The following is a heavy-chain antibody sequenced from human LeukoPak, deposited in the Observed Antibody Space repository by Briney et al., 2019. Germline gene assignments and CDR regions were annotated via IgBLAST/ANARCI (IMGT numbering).Heavy chain of an antibody. J-gene: IGHJ3*02. V-gene: IGHV6-1*01. D-gene: IGHD5-18*01. CDR3: ARDGLWIQNAFDI. CDR1: GYSVSSNSAA. CDR2: TYYRSKWYN. Sequence: SQTLSLTCAISGYSVSSNSAAWNWIRQSPSRGLEWLGRTYYRSKWYNDYAVSVKSRITINPDTSKNQFSLKLSSVTAADTAVYYCARDGLWIQNAFDIWGQGTMVTVSS.